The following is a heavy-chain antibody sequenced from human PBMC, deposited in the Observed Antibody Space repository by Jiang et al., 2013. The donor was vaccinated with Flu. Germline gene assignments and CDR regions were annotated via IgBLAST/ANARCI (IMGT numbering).Heavy chain of an antibody. V-gene: IGHV4-30-4*01. Sequence: PGLVKPSQTLSLSCSVSGASTRSGDYFWSWIRQSPGKGLEWIGYIYYSEGTHYSPSLQSRLNISIDTSKNHFSLQLKSVTAADAAVYYCAAATSVTLWAFDIWGQGHWSPSLQ. D-gene: IGHD6-25*01. CDR3: AAATSVTLWAFDI. CDR2: IYYSEGT. CDR1: GASTRSGDYF. J-gene: IGHJ3*02.